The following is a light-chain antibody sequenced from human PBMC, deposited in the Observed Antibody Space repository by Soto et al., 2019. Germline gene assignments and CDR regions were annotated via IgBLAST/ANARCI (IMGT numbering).Light chain of an antibody. CDR2: DVS. V-gene: IGLV2-11*01. CDR3: CSYAGSYTYV. J-gene: IGLJ1*01. CDR1: SSDVGGYNS. Sequence: QSVLTQPRSVSGSPGQSVTISCTGTSSDVGGYNSVSWYQQLPGRAPKLMIYDVSKWPSGVPDRFSGSKSGNTASLTISGLQAEDEADYYCCSYAGSYTYVFGAGTKGTVL.